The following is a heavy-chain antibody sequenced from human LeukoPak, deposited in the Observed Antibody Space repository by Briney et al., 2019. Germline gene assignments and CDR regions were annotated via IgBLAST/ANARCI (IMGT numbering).Heavy chain of an antibody. D-gene: IGHD5-18*01. CDR3: ARDSGYSYGYYFDH. J-gene: IGHJ4*02. Sequence: SVTVSCKASGGTFSSYAISWVRQAPGQGLEWMGRIIPIFGIANYAQKFQGRVTITADKSTSTAYMELSSLRSEDTAVYYCARDSGYSYGYYFDHWGQGTLVTVSS. CDR1: GGTFSSYA. CDR2: IIPIFGIA. V-gene: IGHV1-69*04.